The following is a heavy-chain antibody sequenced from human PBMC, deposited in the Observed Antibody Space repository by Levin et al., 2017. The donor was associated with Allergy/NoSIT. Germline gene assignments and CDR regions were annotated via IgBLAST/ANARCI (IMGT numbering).Heavy chain of an antibody. D-gene: IGHD2-2*01. CDR1: GGSFSAYF. J-gene: IGHJ6*02. V-gene: IGHV4-34*01. Sequence: PGGSLRLSCAVSGGSFSAYFWTWIRQSPGKGLEWIGEITHSGSTNYNPSLKSRVTLSVDTSKSQFSLKLTSVTAADTAVYYCARGVSIPAAVVRYGMDVWGQGTTVTVSS. CDR2: ITHSGST. CDR3: ARGVSIPAAVVRYGMDV.